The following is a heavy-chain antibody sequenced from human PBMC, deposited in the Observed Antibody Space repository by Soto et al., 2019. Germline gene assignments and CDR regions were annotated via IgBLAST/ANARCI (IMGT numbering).Heavy chain of an antibody. CDR1: DGSISSGGYS. J-gene: IGHJ4*02. CDR3: ARGWGKDTPMTA. D-gene: IGHD5-18*01. Sequence: PSETLSLTCAVSDGSISSGGYSWSWIRQPPGKGLEWIGYIYHSGSTYYNPSLKSRVTISVDRSKNQFSLKLSSVTAADTAVYYCARGWGKDTPMTAWGQGTLVTVSS. CDR2: IYHSGST. V-gene: IGHV4-30-2*01.